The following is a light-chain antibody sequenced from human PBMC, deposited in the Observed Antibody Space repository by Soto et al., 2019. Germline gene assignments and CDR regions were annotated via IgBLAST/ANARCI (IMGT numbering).Light chain of an antibody. CDR1: SSNIGAGYD. J-gene: IGLJ1*01. CDR3: QSYDSSLSGLV. CDR2: GNN. V-gene: IGLV1-40*01. Sequence: QSVLTQPPSVSGAPGQRGTISCTGSSSNIGAGYDVHWYQQLPGTAPKLLIYGNNNRPSGVPDRFSGSKSGTSASLAITGLQAEDEADYYCQSYDSSLSGLVFGTGTKVTVL.